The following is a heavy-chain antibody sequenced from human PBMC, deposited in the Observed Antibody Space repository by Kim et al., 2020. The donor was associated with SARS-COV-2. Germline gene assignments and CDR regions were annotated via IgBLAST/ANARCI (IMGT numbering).Heavy chain of an antibody. CDR3: ARNPVADFYFDY. CDR2: ISYDGSNK. Sequence: GGSLRLSCVASGFTFSRCAMHWVRQAPGKGLEWVAVISYDGSNKYYADSVKGRFTISRDNSKNTLYLQMDSLRAEDTAVYYCARNPVADFYFDYWGQGTLVTVSS. J-gene: IGHJ4*02. D-gene: IGHD6-19*01. V-gene: IGHV3-30*04. CDR1: GFTFSRCA.